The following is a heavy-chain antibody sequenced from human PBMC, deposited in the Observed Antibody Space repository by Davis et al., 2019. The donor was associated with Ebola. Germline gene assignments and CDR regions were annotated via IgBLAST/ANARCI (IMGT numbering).Heavy chain of an antibody. J-gene: IGHJ4*02. Sequence: GESLKISCKGSGYSFTSYWIGWVRQMPGKGLEWMGIIYPGDSDTRYSPSFQGQVTISADKSISTAYLQWSSLKASDTAMYYCARRKYYDSSGYYIDYWGQGTLVTVSS. CDR3: ARRKYYDSSGYYIDY. D-gene: IGHD3-22*01. V-gene: IGHV5-51*01. CDR1: GYSFTSYW. CDR2: IYPGDSDT.